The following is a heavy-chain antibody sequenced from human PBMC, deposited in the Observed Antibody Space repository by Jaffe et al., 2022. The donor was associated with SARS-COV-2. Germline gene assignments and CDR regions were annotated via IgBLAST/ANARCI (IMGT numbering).Heavy chain of an antibody. CDR1: GFTFSTYA. CDR3: ANHKWEAPVYHYNMDV. J-gene: IGHJ6*03. V-gene: IGHV3-23*04. Sequence: EVQLVESGGALVQPGGSLRLSCAASGFTFSTYAMSWVRQAPGKGLEWVSSITGSGDRTYYADSVTGRFTISRDNSKNTLYLQMSSLRAEDTAVYYCANHKWEAPVYHYNMDVWGKGTTVTVSS. CDR2: ITGSGDRT. D-gene: IGHD1-26*01.